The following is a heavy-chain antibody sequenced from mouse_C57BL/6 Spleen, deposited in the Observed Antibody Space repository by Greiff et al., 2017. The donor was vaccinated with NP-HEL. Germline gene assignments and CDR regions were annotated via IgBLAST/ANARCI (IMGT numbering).Heavy chain of an antibody. Sequence: QVQLQQSGPELVKPGASVKISCKASGYAFSSSWMNWVKQRPGKGLEWIGRIYPGDGDTNYNGKFKGKATLTADKSSSTAYMQLSSLTSEDSAVYFCARNPPVYYFDYWGQGTTLTVSS. CDR2: IYPGDGDT. J-gene: IGHJ2*01. V-gene: IGHV1-82*01. CDR1: GYAFSSSW. CDR3: ARNPPVYYFDY.